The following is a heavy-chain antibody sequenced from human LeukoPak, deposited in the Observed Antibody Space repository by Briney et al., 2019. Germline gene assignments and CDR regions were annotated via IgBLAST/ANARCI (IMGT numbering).Heavy chain of an antibody. D-gene: IGHD6-6*01. V-gene: IGHV3-74*01. J-gene: IGHJ4*02. CDR2: ISPTGSTT. Sequence: GGSLRLSCTASGFSFSGHWMHWARQLPGKGLVWVSRISPTGSTTSYADSVKGRFTVSRDIAKNTLYLQVNNLRAEDTAVYYCARGPNSNWSGLDFWGQGTLLIVSS. CDR3: ARGPNSNWSGLDF. CDR1: GFSFSGHW.